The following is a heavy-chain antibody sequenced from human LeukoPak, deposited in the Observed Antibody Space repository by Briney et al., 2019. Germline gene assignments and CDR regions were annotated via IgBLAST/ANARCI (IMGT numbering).Heavy chain of an antibody. CDR2: INPNSGGT. CDR3: ARCRAAHSYNWFDP. CDR1: GYTFTGYY. Sequence: ASVKVSCKASGYTFTGYYMHWVRQAPGQGLEWMGWINPNSGGTNYAQKFQGRVTMTRDTSISTAYMELSRLRSDDTAVYYCARCRAAHSYNWFDPWGQGTLVTVSS. D-gene: IGHD2-15*01. V-gene: IGHV1-2*02. J-gene: IGHJ5*02.